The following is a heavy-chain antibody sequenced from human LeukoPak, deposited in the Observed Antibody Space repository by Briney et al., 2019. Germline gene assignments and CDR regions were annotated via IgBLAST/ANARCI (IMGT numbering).Heavy chain of an antibody. J-gene: IGHJ4*02. Sequence: ASVKVSCKASGYTFTSYDINWVRQATGQGLEWMGWMNPNSGNTGYAQKFQGRVTITRNTSISTAYMELSSLRSEDTAVYYCAIITTESYYFDYWGQGTLVTVSS. CDR3: AIITTESYYFDY. CDR2: MNPNSGNT. V-gene: IGHV1-8*03. D-gene: IGHD4-11*01. CDR1: GYTFTSYD.